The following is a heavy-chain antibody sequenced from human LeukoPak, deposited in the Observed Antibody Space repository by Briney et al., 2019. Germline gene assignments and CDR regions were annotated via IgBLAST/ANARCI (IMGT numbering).Heavy chain of an antibody. CDR2: IYHSGSP. D-gene: IGHD3-10*01. V-gene: IGHV4-38-2*01. CDR3: SSSSSYYSFDS. Sequence: PSETLSLTCAVSGYSISSAYYWGWIRQPPGKGLEWIGTIYHSGSPYYNPSLKSPVTISVDTSKNQFSLKLSSVTAANTAVYYCSSSSSYYSFDSWGQGTLVTVSS. J-gene: IGHJ4*02. CDR1: GYSISSAYY.